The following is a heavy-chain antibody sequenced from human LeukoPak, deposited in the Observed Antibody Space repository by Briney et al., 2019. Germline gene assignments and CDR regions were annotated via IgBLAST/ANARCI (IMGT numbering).Heavy chain of an antibody. CDR2: ISGNSART. CDR3: AKAQSGEY. V-gene: IGHV3-23*01. J-gene: IGHJ4*02. CDR1: GFTFSTSD. Sequence: PGGSLRLSCASSGFTFSTSDMSWVRQAPGTGLEWVSTISGNSARTNYADSVKGRFTISRDNSKNTLHLQMDSLRSEDTAVYYCAKAQSGEYWGQGTLVTVSS.